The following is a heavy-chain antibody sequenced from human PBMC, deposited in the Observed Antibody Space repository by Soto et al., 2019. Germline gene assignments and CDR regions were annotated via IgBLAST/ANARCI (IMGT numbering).Heavy chain of an antibody. CDR1: GFTFSSYW. J-gene: IGHJ4*02. CDR3: ARDLSHGDYINWGRDY. CDR2: IKQDGSEK. Sequence: GGSLRLSCAASGFTFSSYWMSWVRQAPGKGLEWVANIKQDGSEKYYVDSVKGRFTISRDNAKNSLYLQMNSLRAKDTAVYYCARDLSHGDYINWGRDYWGQATLVTVSS. D-gene: IGHD4-17*01. V-gene: IGHV3-7*01.